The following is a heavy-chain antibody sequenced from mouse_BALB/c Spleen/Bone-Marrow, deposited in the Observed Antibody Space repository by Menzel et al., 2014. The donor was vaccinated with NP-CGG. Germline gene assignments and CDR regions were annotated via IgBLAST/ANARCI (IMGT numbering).Heavy chain of an antibody. Sequence: VQLQQPGPELVKPGASVTVSCKASGYAFTSYNMYWVKQSHGKSLEWMGYIDPYSGGTSYNQKFKGKATLTVDKSSSTAYMHLNSLTSEDSAVYYCARNLGYGYFDYWGQGTTLTVSS. J-gene: IGHJ2*01. D-gene: IGHD3-1*01. CDR3: ARNLGYGYFDY. CDR2: IDPYSGGT. V-gene: IGHV1S135*01. CDR1: GYAFTSYN.